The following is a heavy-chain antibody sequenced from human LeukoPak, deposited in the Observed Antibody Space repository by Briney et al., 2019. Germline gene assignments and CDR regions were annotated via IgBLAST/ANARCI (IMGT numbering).Heavy chain of an antibody. CDR3: ARVSFYYDSSGPF. CDR2: IYSGGSR. V-gene: IGHV3-53*01. CDR1: GFNVSSSY. Sequence: AGGSLRLSCAVSGFNVSSSYMSWVRQAPGKGLEWVSVIYSGGSRYYADSVKGRFTVSRDNSKNTLYLQMNSLRAEDTAVYYCARVSFYYDSSGPFWGQGTLVTVSS. D-gene: IGHD3-22*01. J-gene: IGHJ4*02.